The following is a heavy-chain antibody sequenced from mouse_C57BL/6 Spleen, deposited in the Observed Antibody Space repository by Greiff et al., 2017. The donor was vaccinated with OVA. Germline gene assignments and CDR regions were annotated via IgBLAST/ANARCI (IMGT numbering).Heavy chain of an antibody. D-gene: IGHD1-1*01. V-gene: IGHV5-12*01. CDR3: AGHYYGSSLNWYFDV. Sequence: EVQLVESGGGLVQPGGSLKLSCAASGFTFSDYYMYWVRQTPEKRLEWVAYISHGGGGTYYPETVKGRFTFSRDNAKKARYLHMTRLKSEDTAIYYCAGHYYGSSLNWYFDVWGTGTTVTVSS. J-gene: IGHJ1*03. CDR2: ISHGGGGT. CDR1: GFTFSDYY.